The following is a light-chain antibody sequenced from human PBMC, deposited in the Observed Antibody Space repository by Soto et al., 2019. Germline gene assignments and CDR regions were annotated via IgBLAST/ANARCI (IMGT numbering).Light chain of an antibody. CDR3: QSYGSLSSVV. J-gene: IGLJ2*01. V-gene: IGLV1-40*01. CDR2: GNS. CDR1: SSNIGAGYD. Sequence: QSVLTQPPSVSGAPGQRVTISCTGSSSNIGAGYDVHWYQQLPGTAPKLLIYGNSNRPSGVPDRFSGSKSGTSASLAITGLREDDDADYYYQSYGSLSSVVFGGGTQLTVL.